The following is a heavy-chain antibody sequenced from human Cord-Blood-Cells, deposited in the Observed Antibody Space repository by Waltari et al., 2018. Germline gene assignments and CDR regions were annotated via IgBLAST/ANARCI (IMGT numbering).Heavy chain of an antibody. V-gene: IGHV1-2*02. J-gene: IGHJ4*02. CDR1: GYTFTGYH. Sequence: QVQLVQSGAEVKKPGASVKVSCKASGYTFTGYHMPWVRQAPGQGLEWMGWINPNSGGTNYAQKFQGRVTMTRDTSISTAYMELSRLRSDDTAVYYCARDKDGITGDGCDYWGQGTLVTVSS. CDR3: ARDKDGITGDGCDY. D-gene: IGHD7-27*01. CDR2: INPNSGGT.